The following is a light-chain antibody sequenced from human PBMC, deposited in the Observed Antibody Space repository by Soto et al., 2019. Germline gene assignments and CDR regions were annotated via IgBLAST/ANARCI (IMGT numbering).Light chain of an antibody. V-gene: IGLV2-14*01. CDR1: SSDVGGYNY. CDR2: DVS. Sequence: QSVLTQPASVSGSPGQSITISCTGTSSDVGGYNYVSWYQQHPGKAPKLMIYDVSNRPSGVSNRFSGSKSGNTASLTISGLQAEDEADYCCSSYTSSSTLAVFGGGTKVTVL. CDR3: SSYTSSSTLAV. J-gene: IGLJ2*01.